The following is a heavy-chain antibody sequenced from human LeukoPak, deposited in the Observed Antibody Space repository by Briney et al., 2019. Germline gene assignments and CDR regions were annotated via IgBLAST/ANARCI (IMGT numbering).Heavy chain of an antibody. Sequence: SETLSLTCTVPGGSMTSSNYYWGWIRQPPGKELEWIGSVYYSGSTHYNPSLKGRVTMSVDTSKNQFSLKLDSATAADTAVYYCVSLPGGFIWYFDDWGQGKLVTVSS. J-gene: IGHJ4*02. CDR2: VYYSGST. CDR3: VSLPGGFIWYFDD. V-gene: IGHV4-39*01. D-gene: IGHD3-10*01. CDR1: GGSMTSSNYY.